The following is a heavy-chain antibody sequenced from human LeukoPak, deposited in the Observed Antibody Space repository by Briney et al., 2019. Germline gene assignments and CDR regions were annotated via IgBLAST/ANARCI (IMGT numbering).Heavy chain of an antibody. J-gene: IGHJ3*02. D-gene: IGHD6-19*01. CDR2: ISSAGITM. V-gene: IGHV3-11*01. CDR3: ARVIAVAGYAFDI. Sequence: PGGSLRLSCSASGFTFSDYYMIWIRQAPGKGLEWLSYISSAGITMYYADSVQGRFTVSRDNAKNSLYLQMNSLRAEDTAMYFCARVIAVAGYAFDIWGQGTMVTVSS. CDR1: GFTFSDYY.